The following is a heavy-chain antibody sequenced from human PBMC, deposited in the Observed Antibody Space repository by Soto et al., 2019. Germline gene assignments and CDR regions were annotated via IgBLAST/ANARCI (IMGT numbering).Heavy chain of an antibody. V-gene: IGHV1-18*01. J-gene: IGHJ6*02. Sequence: RASVKVSCKTSGGTFSSYAISWVRQAPGQGLEWMGWISPDNGNTNYAQKLQGRVTMTTDTSTSTAYMELRSLRSDDTAVYYCARGGYCSGGSRYSTDYYYGMDVWGQGTTVTVSS. CDR3: ARGGYCSGGSRYSTDYYYGMDV. CDR1: GGTFSSYA. D-gene: IGHD2-15*01. CDR2: ISPDNGNT.